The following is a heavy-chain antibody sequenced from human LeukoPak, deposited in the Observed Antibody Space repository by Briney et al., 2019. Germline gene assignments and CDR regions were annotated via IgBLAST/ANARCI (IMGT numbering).Heavy chain of an antibody. D-gene: IGHD2/OR15-2a*01. CDR3: ARVHYVISYYYMDV. Sequence: ASVKVSCKASGGTFSSSAISWVRQAPGQGLEWMGWISSYGSNTNYARRLQGRVTMTTDTSTSTAYMELRSLRSDDSAVYYCARVHYVISYYYMDVWGEGTTVTISS. CDR1: GGTFSSSA. J-gene: IGHJ6*03. CDR2: ISSYGSNT. V-gene: IGHV1-18*01.